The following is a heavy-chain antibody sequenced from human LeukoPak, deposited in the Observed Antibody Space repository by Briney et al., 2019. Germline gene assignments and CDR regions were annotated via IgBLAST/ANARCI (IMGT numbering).Heavy chain of an antibody. D-gene: IGHD3-22*01. J-gene: IGHJ4*02. CDR2: IIPIFGTA. Sequence: GASVKVSCKASGGTFSSYAISWVRQAPGQGLEWMGGIIPIFGTANYAQKFQGRVTITADKSTSTAYMELSSLRSEDAAVYYCAANYYDSSGYYYYHLGFDYWGQGTLVTVSS. CDR3: AANYYDSSGYYYYHLGFDY. V-gene: IGHV1-69*06. CDR1: GGTFSSYA.